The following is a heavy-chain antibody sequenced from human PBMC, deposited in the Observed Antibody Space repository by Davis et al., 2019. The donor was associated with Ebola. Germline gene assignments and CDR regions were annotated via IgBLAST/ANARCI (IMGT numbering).Heavy chain of an antibody. CDR1: GFTFSSYG. CDR3: ARNSVHGAFDI. D-gene: IGHD5-18*01. CDR2: IWYDGSNK. V-gene: IGHV3-33*01. J-gene: IGHJ3*02. Sequence: GGSLKISCAASGFTFSSYGMHWVRQAPGKGLEWVAVIWYDGSNKYYADSVKGRFTISRDNSKNTLYLQMNSLRAEDTAVYYCARNSVHGAFDIWGQGTMVTVSS.